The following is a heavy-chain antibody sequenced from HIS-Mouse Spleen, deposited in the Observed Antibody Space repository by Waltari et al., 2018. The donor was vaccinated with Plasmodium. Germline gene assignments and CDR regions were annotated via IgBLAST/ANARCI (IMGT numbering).Heavy chain of an antibody. V-gene: IGHV1-2*02. J-gene: IGHJ1*01. Sequence: GAEVKKPGASVKVSCKASGYTFTGYYMHWVRQAPGQGLEWMGWIKPKSGGTNYAQKFQGRVTMTRDTSISTAYMELSRLRSDDTAVYYCARVLGYKAAAGTFVEYFQHWGQGTLVTVSS. CDR3: ARVLGYKAAAGTFVEYFQH. D-gene: IGHD6-13*01. CDR1: GYTFTGYY. CDR2: IKPKSGGT.